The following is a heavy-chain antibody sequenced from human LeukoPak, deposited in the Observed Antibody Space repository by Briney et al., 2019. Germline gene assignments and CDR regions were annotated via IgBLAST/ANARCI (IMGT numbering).Heavy chain of an antibody. CDR1: GGSFSGYY. V-gene: IGHV4-34*01. J-gene: IGHJ1*01. D-gene: IGHD1-1*01. CDR3: ARLPRGTQPPDYCQN. CDR2: INHSGST. Sequence: SETLSLTCAVYGGSFSGYYWSWIRQPPGKGLEWIGEINHSGSTNYNPSLKSRVTISVDTSKNQFSLKLSSVTVADTAVYFCARLPRGTQPPDYCQNWGQGTLVTVSS.